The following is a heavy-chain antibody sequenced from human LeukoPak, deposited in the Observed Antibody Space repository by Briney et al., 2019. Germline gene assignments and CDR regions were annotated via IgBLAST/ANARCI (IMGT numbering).Heavy chain of an antibody. CDR3: ANIASRPSSYGSGSYYNARVFDY. D-gene: IGHD3-10*01. Sequence: GGSLRLSCAASGFTFSSYAMSWVREAPGKGLEWVTAISGSGGSTYYADSVKGRFTISRDNSKNTLYLQINSLRAEDTAVYYCANIASRPSSYGSGSYYNARVFDYWGQGTLVTGSS. J-gene: IGHJ4*02. V-gene: IGHV3-23*01. CDR2: ISGSGGST. CDR1: GFTFSSYA.